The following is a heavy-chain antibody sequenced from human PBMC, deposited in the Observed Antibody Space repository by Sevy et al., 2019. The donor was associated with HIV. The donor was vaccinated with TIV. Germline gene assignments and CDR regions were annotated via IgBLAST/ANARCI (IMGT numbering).Heavy chain of an antibody. V-gene: IGHV3-30*18. J-gene: IGHJ3*02. CDR2: ISYDGSNK. CDR3: AKDFSPRSSLDAFDI. CDR1: GFTFSLYG. Sequence: GGSLRLSCAASGFTFSLYGMHWVHQAPGKGLEWVAVISYDGSNKYYADSVKGRFTISRDNSKNTLYLQMNSLRAEDTAVYYCAKDFSPRSSLDAFDIWGQGTMVTVSS. D-gene: IGHD3-16*02.